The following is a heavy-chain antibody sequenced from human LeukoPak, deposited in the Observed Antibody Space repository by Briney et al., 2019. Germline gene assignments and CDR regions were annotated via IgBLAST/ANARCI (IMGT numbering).Heavy chain of an antibody. Sequence: GGSLRLSCAASGFTFSSYAMSWVRQAPGKGLEWVSAISGSGGSTYHADSVKGRFTISRDNSKNTLYLQMNSLRAEDTAVYYCAKDHDSSGYYRLGRPYYFDYWGQGTLVTVSS. V-gene: IGHV3-23*01. CDR2: ISGSGGST. CDR1: GFTFSSYA. D-gene: IGHD3-22*01. J-gene: IGHJ4*02. CDR3: AKDHDSSGYYRLGRPYYFDY.